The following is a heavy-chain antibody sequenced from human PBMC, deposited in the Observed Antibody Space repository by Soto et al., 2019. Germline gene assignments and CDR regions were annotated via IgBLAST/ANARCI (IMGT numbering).Heavy chain of an antibody. Sequence: ASVKVSCKASGYTFTSYAMHWVRQAPGQRLEWMGWINAGNGNTIYAQKFQGRVTMTEDTSTDTAYMELSSLRSEDTAVYYCATAGSVTMVRGVILRYNWFDPWGQGTLVTVSS. CDR3: ATAGSVTMVRGVILRYNWFDP. V-gene: IGHV1-3*01. CDR1: GYTFTSYA. CDR2: INAGNGNT. D-gene: IGHD3-10*01. J-gene: IGHJ5*02.